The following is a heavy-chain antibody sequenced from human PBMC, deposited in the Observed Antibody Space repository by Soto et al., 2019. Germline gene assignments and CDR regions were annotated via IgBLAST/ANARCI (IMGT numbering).Heavy chain of an antibody. V-gene: IGHV1-18*01. D-gene: IGHD6-13*01. J-gene: IGHJ4*02. CDR2: ISAYNGNT. CDR3: ARVIATAVDFDY. Sequence: QVQLVQSGAEVKKPGASVKVSCKASGYTFTSYGISWVRQAPGQGLEWMGWISAYNGNTNYAQKVQGRVTMPTDTSTSTAYMELRSLTSDGTAVYYCARVIATAVDFDYWGQGTLVTVSS. CDR1: GYTFTSYG.